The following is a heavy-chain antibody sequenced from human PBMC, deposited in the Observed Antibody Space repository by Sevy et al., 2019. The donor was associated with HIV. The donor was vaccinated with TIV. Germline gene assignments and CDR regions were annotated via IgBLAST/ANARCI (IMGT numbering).Heavy chain of an antibody. V-gene: IGHV1-46*01. D-gene: IGHD1-26*01. J-gene: IGHJ3*02. CDR1: GYTFTSYY. CDR3: ARSLVGATMAFDI. Sequence: AAVKVSCKASGYTFTSYYMHWVRQAPGQGLEWMGIINPSGGSTSYAQKFQGRVTMTRDTSTSTVYMELSSLRSEDTAVYYCARSLVGATMAFDIWGRGTMVTVSS. CDR2: INPSGGST.